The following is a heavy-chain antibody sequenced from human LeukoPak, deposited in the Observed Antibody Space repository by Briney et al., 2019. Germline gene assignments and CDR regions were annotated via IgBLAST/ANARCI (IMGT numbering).Heavy chain of an antibody. Sequence: GGSLRLSCAASGFTFSTFAMIWVRQPPGKGLGWVSSIFPSGGEIHYADSVRGRFTISRDNSKNTLYLQMTSLRVDDTSIYFCAKDKVRYYTSRWSGLVDTWGQGTLVTVSS. CDR1: GFTFSTFA. CDR2: IFPSGGEI. J-gene: IGHJ5*02. D-gene: IGHD6-13*01. V-gene: IGHV3-23*01. CDR3: AKDKVRYYTSRWSGLVDT.